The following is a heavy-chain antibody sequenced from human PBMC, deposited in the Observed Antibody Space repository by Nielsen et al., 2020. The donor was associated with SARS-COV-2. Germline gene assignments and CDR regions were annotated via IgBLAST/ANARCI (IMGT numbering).Heavy chain of an antibody. D-gene: IGHD4-17*01. Sequence: SLKISCAASGFTFDDYAMHWVRQAPGKGLEWVSGISWNSGSIGYAYSVKGRFTISRDNAKNSLYLQMNSLRAEDTALYYCAKDIGDGYYYYGMDVWGQGTTVTVSS. V-gene: IGHV3-9*01. J-gene: IGHJ6*02. CDR3: AKDIGDGYYYYGMDV. CDR2: ISWNSGSI. CDR1: GFTFDDYA.